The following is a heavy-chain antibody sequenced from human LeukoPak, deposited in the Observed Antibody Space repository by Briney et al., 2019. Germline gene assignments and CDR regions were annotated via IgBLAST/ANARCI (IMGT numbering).Heavy chain of an antibody. D-gene: IGHD6-13*01. J-gene: IGHJ4*02. CDR2: ISAYNGNT. CDR1: GYTFTSYG. Sequence: ASVKVPCKASGYTFTSYGISWVRQAPGQGLEWMGWISAYNGNTNYAQKLQGRVTMTTDTSTSTAYMELRSLRSDDTAVYYCARDEGGIAASGPYYFDYWGQGTLVTVSS. V-gene: IGHV1-18*01. CDR3: ARDEGGIAASGPYYFDY.